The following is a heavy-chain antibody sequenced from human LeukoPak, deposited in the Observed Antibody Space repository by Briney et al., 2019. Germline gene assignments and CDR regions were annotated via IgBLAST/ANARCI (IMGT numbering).Heavy chain of an antibody. CDR3: ARSYLKMASAS. V-gene: IGHV3-7*01. CDR2: IKQDGSEK. J-gene: IGHJ5*02. D-gene: IGHD3-10*01. CDR1: GFTFSIYW. Sequence: GGSLRLSCAASGFTFSIYWMHWVRQAPGKGLEWVANIKQDGSEKYYVDSVKGRFTVSRDNAKNSLYLQMNSLRAEDTAIYYCARSYLKMASASWGQGTLVTVPS.